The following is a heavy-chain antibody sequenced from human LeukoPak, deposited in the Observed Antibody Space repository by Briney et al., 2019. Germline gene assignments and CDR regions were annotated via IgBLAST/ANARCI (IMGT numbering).Heavy chain of an antibody. Sequence: SETLSLTXAVYGGSFRGYYWSWIRQPPGKGLEWIGEINHSGSTNYNPSLKSRVTISVDTSKNQFSLKLSSVTAADTAVYYCARTSPRLDAFDIWGQGTMVTVSS. V-gene: IGHV4-34*01. CDR1: GGSFRGYY. CDR3: ARTSPRLDAFDI. CDR2: INHSGST. D-gene: IGHD6-25*01. J-gene: IGHJ3*02.